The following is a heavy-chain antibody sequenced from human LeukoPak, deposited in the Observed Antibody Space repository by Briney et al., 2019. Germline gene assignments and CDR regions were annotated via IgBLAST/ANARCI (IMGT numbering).Heavy chain of an antibody. CDR2: IYSGGST. CDR1: GFTVSSNY. D-gene: IGHD4-23*01. J-gene: IGHJ4*02. V-gene: IGHV3-66*02. CDR3: ARDHGGNYLDY. Sequence: GGSLRLSCAASGFTVSSNYMSWVRQAPGKGLEWVSVIYSGGSTYYADFVKGRFTISRDNSKNTLYLQMNSLRAEDTAVYYCARDHGGNYLDYWGQGTLVTVSS.